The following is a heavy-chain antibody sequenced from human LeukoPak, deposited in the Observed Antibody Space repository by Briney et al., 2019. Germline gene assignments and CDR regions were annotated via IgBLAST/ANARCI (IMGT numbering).Heavy chain of an antibody. V-gene: IGHV1-69*05. CDR1: GGTFSSYA. CDR3: ARDQGLAYGDYASDY. D-gene: IGHD4-17*01. Sequence: SVKVSCKASGGTFSSYAISWVRQAPGQGLEWMGGIIPIFGTANYAQKFQGRVTITTDESTSTAYMELSSLRSEDTAVYYCARDQGLAYGDYASDYWGQGTLVTVSS. CDR2: IIPIFGTA. J-gene: IGHJ4*02.